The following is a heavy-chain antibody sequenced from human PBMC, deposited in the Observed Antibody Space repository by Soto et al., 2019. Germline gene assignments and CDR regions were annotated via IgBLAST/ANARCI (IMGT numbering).Heavy chain of an antibody. D-gene: IGHD6-19*01. CDR2: ISASGEKP. Sequence: EVHLLESGGGVVQPGKSLKISCATSGFAFSDYPMTWVRQPPGQGLEWVSGISASGEKPYYADSVKGRFTISRENSKNTLSLQMNSLRVEDTGIYYCAKLEWLEFGGDYWGQGALGTVSS. J-gene: IGHJ4*02. V-gene: IGHV3-23*01. CDR3: AKLEWLEFGGDY. CDR1: GFAFSDYP.